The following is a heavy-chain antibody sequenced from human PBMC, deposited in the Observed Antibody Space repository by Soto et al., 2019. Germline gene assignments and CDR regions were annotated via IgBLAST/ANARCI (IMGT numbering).Heavy chain of an antibody. J-gene: IGHJ6*02. CDR1: GGAFTDYS. Sequence: SVKVSCKVSGGAFTDYSLNWVRHAPGQGLEWLGGIIPLHNTSNYSLKLLGRGSVTADISSNTVYMHLSGLTSDDTATYYCAIWSNWNPLYYRGMDVWGQGTTVTVSS. CDR3: AIWSNWNPLYYRGMDV. CDR2: IIPLHNTS. V-gene: IGHV1-69*08. D-gene: IGHD1-20*01.